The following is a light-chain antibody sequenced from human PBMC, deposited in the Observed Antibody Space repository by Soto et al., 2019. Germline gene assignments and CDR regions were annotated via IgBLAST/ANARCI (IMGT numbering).Light chain of an antibody. CDR2: AAS. V-gene: IGKV1-39*01. CDR3: QQYGSSPMYT. J-gene: IGKJ2*01. Sequence: DIQMTQSPSSLSASVADRVTITCRASQSIRRSLNWYQQKPGKAPNLLIYAASSLQTGVPSRFTGSGSGTDFTLTISRLEPEDFAVYYCQQYGSSPMYTFGQGTKLEIK. CDR1: QSIRRS.